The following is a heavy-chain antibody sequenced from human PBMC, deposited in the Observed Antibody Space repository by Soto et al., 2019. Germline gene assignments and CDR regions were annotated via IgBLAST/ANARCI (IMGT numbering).Heavy chain of an antibody. CDR2: ISGSAGLT. V-gene: IGHV3-23*01. CDR3: AKDWISGSSPY. J-gene: IGHJ4*02. CDR1: GFTFSSHA. D-gene: IGHD2-15*01. Sequence: ESGGGLVQPGGSLRLSCTASGFTFSSHAMSWVRQAPGKHLEWVSSISGSAGLTFYADSVKGRFTISRDNSKNTLYLQMNSLRAEDTARYYCAKDWISGSSPYWGQGTLVTVSS.